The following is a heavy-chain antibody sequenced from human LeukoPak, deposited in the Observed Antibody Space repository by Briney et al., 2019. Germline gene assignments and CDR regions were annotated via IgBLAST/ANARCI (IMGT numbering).Heavy chain of an antibody. J-gene: IGHJ4*02. CDR2: ISGSGGST. V-gene: IGHV3-23*01. CDR1: GFTFSSYA. CDR3: ANMYGDYHYFDY. Sequence: GGSLRLSCAASGFTFSSYAMSWVCQAPGKGLEWVSAISGSGGSTYYADSVKGRFTISRDNSKNTLYLQMNSLRAEDTAVYYCANMYGDYHYFDYWGQGTLVTVSS. D-gene: IGHD4-17*01.